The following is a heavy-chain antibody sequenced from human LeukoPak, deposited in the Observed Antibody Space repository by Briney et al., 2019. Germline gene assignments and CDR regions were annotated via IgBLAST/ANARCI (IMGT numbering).Heavy chain of an antibody. CDR3: ARVTGSSWYYSYYMDV. CDR1: GGSISSRTYY. Sequence: SETLSLTCTVSGGSISSRTYYWGWLRQPPGKGLEWIGSVYYTGGTYHNPSLKSRVTISADTSKNQFSLKLSSVTAADTAVYFCARVTGSSWYYSYYMDVWGKGTTVTVSS. J-gene: IGHJ6*03. CDR2: VYYTGGT. V-gene: IGHV4-39*07. D-gene: IGHD6-13*01.